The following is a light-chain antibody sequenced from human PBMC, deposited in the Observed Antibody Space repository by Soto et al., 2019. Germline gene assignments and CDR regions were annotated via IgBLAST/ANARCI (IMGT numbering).Light chain of an antibody. J-gene: IGLJ1*01. CDR1: SSDVGSYNL. Sequence: QSALTQPASVSGSPGQSITISCTGTSSDVGSYNLVSWYQQHPGKAPKLMIYEGSKRPSGVSNRFSGSKSGNTASLTISELQAEDEADYYCCSYAGSSPPYVFGTGTKVTVL. V-gene: IGLV2-23*01. CDR2: EGS. CDR3: CSYAGSSPPYV.